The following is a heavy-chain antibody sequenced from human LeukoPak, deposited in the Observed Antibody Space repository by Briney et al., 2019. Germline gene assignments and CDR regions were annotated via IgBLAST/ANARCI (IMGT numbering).Heavy chain of an antibody. CDR1: GYTFTSYG. Sequence: ASVKVSCKASGYTFTSYGISWVRQAPGQGLEWMGWINPHSDGTNYAQKFQGRVTMTRDTSISTAYMELSRLRSDDTALYYCAREHVAARTFDYWGQGTLVTVSA. CDR3: AREHVAARTFDY. D-gene: IGHD6-6*01. J-gene: IGHJ4*02. V-gene: IGHV1-2*02. CDR2: INPHSDGT.